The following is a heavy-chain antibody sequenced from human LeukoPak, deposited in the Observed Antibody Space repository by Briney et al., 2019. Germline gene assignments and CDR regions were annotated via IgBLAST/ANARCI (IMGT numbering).Heavy chain of an antibody. CDR1: GYTFSGYY. Sequence: ASVKVSCKASGYTFSGYYMHWVRQAPGQGLEWMGWINPNSGGTNYAQKFQGRVTMTRDTSISTAYMELSNLTPDDTALYYCARDRLGIADDAFDIWGQGTMVTVSS. CDR3: ARDRLGIADDAFDI. V-gene: IGHV1-2*02. D-gene: IGHD7-27*01. J-gene: IGHJ3*02. CDR2: INPNSGGT.